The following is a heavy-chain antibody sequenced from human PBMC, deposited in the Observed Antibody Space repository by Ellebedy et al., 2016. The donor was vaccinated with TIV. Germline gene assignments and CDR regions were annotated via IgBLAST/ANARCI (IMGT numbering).Heavy chain of an antibody. D-gene: IGHD3-16*01. V-gene: IGHV3-9*01. CDR1: GFTFDDYA. CDR2: IGWNSGDI. CDR3: ARDREGNAYGINYYFDY. Sequence: GGSLRLSCTTSGFTFDDYAMHWVRQAPGKGLEWVSGIGWNSGDIDYADSVKGRFTISRDNAKNSLYLQMNRLRDEDTAVYYCARDREGNAYGINYYFDYWGQGTLVTVSS. J-gene: IGHJ4*02.